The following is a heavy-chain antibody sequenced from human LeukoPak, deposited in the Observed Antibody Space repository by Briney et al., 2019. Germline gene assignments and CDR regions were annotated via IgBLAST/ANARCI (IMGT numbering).Heavy chain of an antibody. CDR1: GFTFNTYS. V-gene: IGHV3-48*01. CDR3: ASGVGTTGTGY. CDR2: ISRSSATI. J-gene: IGHJ4*02. D-gene: IGHD1-1*01. Sequence: GRSLRLSCAVSGFTFNTYSMNWVSQAPGKGLEWLSYISRSSATIYYAASVKGRFTISRDNVKNSLYLQMNSLRGEDTAVYYCASGVGTTGTGYWGQGTRVTVSS.